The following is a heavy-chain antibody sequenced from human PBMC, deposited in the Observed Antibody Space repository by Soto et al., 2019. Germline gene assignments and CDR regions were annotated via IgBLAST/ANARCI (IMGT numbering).Heavy chain of an antibody. J-gene: IGHJ6*03. CDR3: ARTIYYYYYMDV. V-gene: IGHV4-34*01. CDR1: GGSFTDYY. Sequence: SETLSLTCAVYGGSFTDYYWTWVRQFPGKGLEWIGEISHSGSTNYNSSLKSRVTISVDTSKNQFSLKLSSVTAADTAVYYCARTIYYYYYMDVWGKGTTVTVSS. D-gene: IGHD3-10*01. CDR2: ISHSGST.